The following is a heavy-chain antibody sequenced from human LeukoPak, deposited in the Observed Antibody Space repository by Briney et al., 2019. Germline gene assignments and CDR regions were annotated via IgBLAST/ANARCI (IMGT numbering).Heavy chain of an antibody. V-gene: IGHV4-30-2*01. D-gene: IGHD3/OR15-3a*01. CDR1: GGSISSGGYY. CDR2: INHSGST. Sequence: SQTLSLTCTVSGGSISSGGYYWSWIRQPPGKGLEWIGEINHSGSTNYNPSLKSRVTISVDTSKNQFSLKLSSVTAADTAVYYCARGTDFWTRWFDPWGQGTLVTVSS. CDR3: ARGTDFWTRWFDP. J-gene: IGHJ5*02.